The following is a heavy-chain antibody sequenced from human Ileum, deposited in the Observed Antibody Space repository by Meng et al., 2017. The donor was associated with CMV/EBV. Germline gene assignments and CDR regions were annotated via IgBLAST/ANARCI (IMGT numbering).Heavy chain of an antibody. D-gene: IGHD2-2*01. V-gene: IGHV3-74*01. CDR1: GFSLSNYW. J-gene: IGHJ4*02. CDR2: INSDGRTT. CDR3: AKGQDQSLMTYFDH. Sequence: GESLKISCAASGFSLSNYWMHWVRQVPGKGLEWLSRINSDGRTTSYADSVKGRFTTYRDNAKNMLYLEMSSLGAEDTAVYYCAKGQDQSLMTYFDHWGQGTPVTVSS.